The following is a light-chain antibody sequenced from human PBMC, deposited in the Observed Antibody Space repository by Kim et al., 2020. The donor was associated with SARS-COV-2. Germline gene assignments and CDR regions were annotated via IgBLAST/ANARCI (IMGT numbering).Light chain of an antibody. CDR1: SSDGGDYNY. V-gene: IGLV2-11*01. Sequence: GQSVTSSCAGTSSDGGDYNYVSWYQQHPGKAPKLMTYEVSKRPSGVPDRFSGSKSGNTASLTISGLQADDEADYYCCSYAGSYTWVFGGGTKVTVL. J-gene: IGLJ3*02. CDR2: EVS. CDR3: CSYAGSYTWV.